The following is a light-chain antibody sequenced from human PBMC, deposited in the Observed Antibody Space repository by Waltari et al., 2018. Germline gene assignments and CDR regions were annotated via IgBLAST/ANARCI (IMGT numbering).Light chain of an antibody. V-gene: IGLV3-21*01. CDR3: QVWDSSSDHHVV. CDR1: NIGEKR. Sequence: SYVMTQTPSLSVAPGKKARITCGGNNIGEKRVQGYQQKPGQAPVLVIYYDSDRPSDIPERFSGSNSGNRATLTISRVEAGDEADYYCQVWDSSSDHHVVFGGGTKLTVL. CDR2: YDS. J-gene: IGLJ2*01.